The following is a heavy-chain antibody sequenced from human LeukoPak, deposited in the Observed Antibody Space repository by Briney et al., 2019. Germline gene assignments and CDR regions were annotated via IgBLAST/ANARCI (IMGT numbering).Heavy chain of an antibody. CDR2: ISGSGGST. Sequence: GGSLRLSCAASGFTFSSYAMSWVRQAPGKGLEWVSAISGSGGSTYYADSVKGRFTISRDNSKNTLYLQMNSLRAEDTAVYYCATRQDIVLMVYAIFWGGFDYWGQGTLVTVSS. CDR1: GFTFSSYA. V-gene: IGHV3-23*01. D-gene: IGHD2-8*01. J-gene: IGHJ4*02. CDR3: ATRQDIVLMVYAIFWGGFDY.